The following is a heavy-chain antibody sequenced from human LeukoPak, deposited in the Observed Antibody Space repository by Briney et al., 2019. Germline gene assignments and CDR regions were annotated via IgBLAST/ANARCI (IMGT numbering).Heavy chain of an antibody. V-gene: IGHV3-48*03. CDR2: ITSSGGTI. J-gene: IGHJ6*02. Sequence: GGSLRLSCAASGFTFSSYEVNWVRQAPGKGLEWVSYITSSGGTIYYADSVKGRFTISRDNAKNSLYLQMNSLRAEDTAVYYCARVVGLLRYYYGMDVWGQGTTVTVSS. CDR3: ARVVGLLRYYYGMDV. D-gene: IGHD2/OR15-2a*01. CDR1: GFTFSSYE.